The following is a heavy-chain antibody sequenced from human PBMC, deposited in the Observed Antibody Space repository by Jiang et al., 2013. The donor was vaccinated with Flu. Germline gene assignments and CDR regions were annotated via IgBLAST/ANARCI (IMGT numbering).Heavy chain of an antibody. D-gene: IGHD5-24*01. J-gene: IGHJ4*02. Sequence: KPTQTLTLTCTFSGFSLSTSRMRVSWIRQPPGKALEWLARIDWDDEKFYSASLKTRLTISKDTSKNQVVLTMTNTDHVDTATYYCARIGRDGYSTYFDYWGQGTLVTVSS. CDR1: GFSLSTSRMR. V-gene: IGHV2-70*04. CDR3: ARIGRDGYSTYFDY. CDR2: IDWDDEK.